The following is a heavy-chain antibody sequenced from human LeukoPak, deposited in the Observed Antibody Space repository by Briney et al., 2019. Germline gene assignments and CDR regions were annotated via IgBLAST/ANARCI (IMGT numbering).Heavy chain of an antibody. CDR3: ARSLHVGGDFWSGYNWFDP. D-gene: IGHD3-3*01. CDR1: GGTFSSYA. CDR2: IIPIFGTA. V-gene: IGHV1-69*05. Sequence: GASVKVSCKASGGTFSSYAISWVRQAPGQGLEWMGGIIPIFGTANYAQKFQGRVTITTDESTSTAYMELSSLRSEDTAVYYCARSLHVGGDFWSGYNWFDPWGQGTLVTVSS. J-gene: IGHJ5*02.